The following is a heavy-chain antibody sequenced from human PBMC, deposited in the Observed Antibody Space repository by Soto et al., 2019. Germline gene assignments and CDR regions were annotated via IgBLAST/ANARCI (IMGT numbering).Heavy chain of an antibody. Sequence: QVQLVESGGGVVQPGSSLRLSCAASGFTFRSDYAMHWVRQAPGRGLEWLAVILYDGATKYNADSVKGRFTISRDNSKNTLYLQMNSLGGEDTAIYYCASELSSGWFQFDYWGQGTLVIVSS. CDR2: ILYDGATK. CDR1: GFTFRSDYA. J-gene: IGHJ4*02. D-gene: IGHD6-19*01. V-gene: IGHV3-30*04. CDR3: ASELSSGWFQFDY.